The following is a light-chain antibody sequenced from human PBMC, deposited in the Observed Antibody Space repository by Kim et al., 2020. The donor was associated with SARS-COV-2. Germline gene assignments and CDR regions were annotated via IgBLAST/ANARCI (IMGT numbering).Light chain of an antibody. J-gene: IGLJ2*01. CDR2: GKN. V-gene: IGLV3-19*01. CDR1: SLRSYY. CDR3: STRDSNDNVV. Sequence: VALGQTVRITCQGDSLRSYYATWYQQKPGHAPISLIYGKNNRPSEIPGGYSGSSTGNKASLTITETKADDEAEYYCSTRDSNDNVVFSGGTKVTVL.